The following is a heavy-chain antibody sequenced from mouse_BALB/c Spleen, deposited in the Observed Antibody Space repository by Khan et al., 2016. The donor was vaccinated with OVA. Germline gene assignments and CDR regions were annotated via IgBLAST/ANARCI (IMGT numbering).Heavy chain of an antibody. J-gene: IGHJ3*01. CDR3: GRGRSY. V-gene: IGHV3-2*02. CDR1: GYSITSDYA. CDR2: INYSGPS. Sequence: EVQLQESGPGLVKPSQSLSLTCTVTGYSITSDYAWNWIRQFPGNRLEWMGYINYSGPSSKKPSLKSRMSISRDTFKNQIFLQLTSVTTDDTATYYCGRGRSYWGQGTLVTVSA.